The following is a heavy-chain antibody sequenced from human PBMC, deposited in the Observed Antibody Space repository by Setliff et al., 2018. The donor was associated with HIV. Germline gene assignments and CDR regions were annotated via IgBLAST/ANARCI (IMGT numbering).Heavy chain of an antibody. V-gene: IGHV4-39*01. Sequence: SETLSLTCNLSGGSIRSPNVYWGWIRQPPGKGLEWIGSIYYDGSTDSNPSLKSRLTLAVDRSTNQFSLKLSSVTAADTAVHYCARHTSHYDFWSGYPEGYAFDIWGQGTMVTVSS. CDR1: GGSIRSPNVY. CDR3: ARHTSHYDFWSGYPEGYAFDI. CDR2: IYYDGST. D-gene: IGHD3-3*01. J-gene: IGHJ3*02.